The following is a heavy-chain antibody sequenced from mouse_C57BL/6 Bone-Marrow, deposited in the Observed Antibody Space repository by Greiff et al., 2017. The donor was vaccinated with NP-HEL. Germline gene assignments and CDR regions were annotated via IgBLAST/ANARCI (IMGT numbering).Heavy chain of an antibody. D-gene: IGHD1-1*01. Sequence: QVHVKQSGAELAKPGASVKLSCKASGYTFTSYWMHWVKQRPGQGLEWIGYINPSSGYTKYNQKFKDKATSTADKSYSPAYMQLSSLTYEDSAVYYCARKNYYGRSYRYFDVGGTGTTVTVSS. CDR2: INPSSGYT. V-gene: IGHV1-7*01. CDR1: GYTFTSYW. J-gene: IGHJ1*03. CDR3: ARKNYYGRSYRYFDV.